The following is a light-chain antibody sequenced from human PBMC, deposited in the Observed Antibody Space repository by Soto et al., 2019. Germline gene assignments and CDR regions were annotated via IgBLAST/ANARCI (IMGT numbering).Light chain of an antibody. Sequence: IQLTQSPSSLSASVGDRVTITCRASQGISSYLAWYQQKQGKAPKLLIYAASTLQSGVPSRFSGSGSWTDFTLTISSLQPEDFSTYYGQQLNSYPYTFGQGPKLEIK. J-gene: IGKJ2*01. CDR2: AAS. CDR1: QGISSY. V-gene: IGKV1-9*01. CDR3: QQLNSYPYT.